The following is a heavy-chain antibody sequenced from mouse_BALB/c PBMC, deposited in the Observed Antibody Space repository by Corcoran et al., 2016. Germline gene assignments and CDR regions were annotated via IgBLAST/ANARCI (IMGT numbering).Heavy chain of an antibody. CDR1: GYSFTGYT. V-gene: IGHV1-18*01. J-gene: IGHJ3*01. CDR2: INPYNGGT. CDR3: ARPYYSLAWFAY. Sequence: EVQLQQSGPELVKPGASMKISCKASGYSFTGYTMNWVKQSHGKSLEWIGLINPYNGGTSYNQKFKGKSTLTVDKSSSTAYMELLSLTSEDSAVYYCARPYYSLAWFAYWGQGTLVTVSA. D-gene: IGHD2-12*01.